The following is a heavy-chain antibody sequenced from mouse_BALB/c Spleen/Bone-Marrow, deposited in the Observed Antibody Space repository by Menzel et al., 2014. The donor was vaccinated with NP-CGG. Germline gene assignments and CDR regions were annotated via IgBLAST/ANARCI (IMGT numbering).Heavy chain of an antibody. CDR3: SRGYGNCFDY. CDR2: ISTGGTYT. CDR1: GFTFSSSI. V-gene: IGHV5-6-4*01. Sequence: EVKLVESGGGLVKPGGSLKLSCSASGFTFSSSIMSWVRQTPEKRLEWVATISTGGTYTYYPDSVKGRFTISRDNAKNTLYLQMSSLKSEDTAMYYCSRGYGNCFDYWGQGTTLTDSS. D-gene: IGHD2-10*02. J-gene: IGHJ2*01.